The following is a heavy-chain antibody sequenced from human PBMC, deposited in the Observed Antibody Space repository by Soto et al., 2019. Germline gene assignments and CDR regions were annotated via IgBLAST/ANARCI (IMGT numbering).Heavy chain of an antibody. CDR1: GFTFSSYA. V-gene: IGHV3-23*01. D-gene: IGHD6-19*01. J-gene: IGHJ6*02. CDR3: AKGKSSGGGWNYGMDV. CDR2: IGSSGGST. Sequence: EVQLLESGGGLVQPGGSLRLSCAASGFTFSSYAMSWVRQAPGKGLEWVSAIGSSGGSTSYADSVKGRFTISRDNSKNTRYLQMNSLRAEDTAVYYCAKGKSSGGGWNYGMDVWGQGTTVTVSS.